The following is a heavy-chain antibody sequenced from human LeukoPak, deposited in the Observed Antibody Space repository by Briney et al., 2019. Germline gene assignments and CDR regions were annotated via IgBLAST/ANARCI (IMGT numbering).Heavy chain of an antibody. J-gene: IGHJ4*02. CDR3: ARAFGAGYYYGSGSYYPY. CDR1: GGSISSSSYY. CDR2: IYYSGST. Sequence: PSETLSLTCTVSGGSISSSSYYWGWIRQPPGKGLEWIGSIYYSGSTYYNPSLKSRVTISVDTSKNQFSLKLSSVTAADTAVYYCARAFGAGYYYGSGSYYPYWGQGTLVTVSS. V-gene: IGHV4-39*01. D-gene: IGHD3-10*01.